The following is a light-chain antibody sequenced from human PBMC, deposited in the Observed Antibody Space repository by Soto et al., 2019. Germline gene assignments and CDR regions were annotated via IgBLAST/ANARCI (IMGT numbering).Light chain of an antibody. Sequence: QSALTQPASVSGSPGQSITISCTGTSSDVGGHNSVAWYQHNPGKAPKLMIYDVSNRPSGVSSRFSGSKSGNTASLSISGLQAEDEADYYCAAWDDGLEDLLFGGGTKLTVL. J-gene: IGLJ2*01. V-gene: IGLV2-14*01. CDR2: DVS. CDR1: SSDVGGHNS. CDR3: AAWDDGLEDLL.